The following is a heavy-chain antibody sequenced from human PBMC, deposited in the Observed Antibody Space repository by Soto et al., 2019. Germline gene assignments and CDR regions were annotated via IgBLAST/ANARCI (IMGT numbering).Heavy chain of an antibody. CDR1: GGSISSGGYY. Sequence: SETLSLTCTVSGGSISSGGYYWSWIRQHPGKGLEWIGYIYYSGSTYYNPSLKSRVTISVDTSKNQFSLKLSSVTAADTAVYYCVRELSTFTTDSGQTTLVTVSS. V-gene: IGHV4-31*03. J-gene: IGHJ4*02. CDR3: VRELSTFTTD. D-gene: IGHD4-17*01. CDR2: IYYSGST.